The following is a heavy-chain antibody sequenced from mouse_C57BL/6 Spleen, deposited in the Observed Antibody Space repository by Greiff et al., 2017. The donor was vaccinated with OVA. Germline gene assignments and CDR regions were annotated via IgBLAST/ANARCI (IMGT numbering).Heavy chain of an antibody. CDR2: IDPETGGT. CDR3: TRWLLLLDYFYY. Sequence: VKLQQSGAELVRPGASVTLSCKASGYTFTDYEMHWVKQTPVHGLEWIGAIDPETGGTAYNQKFKGKAILTADKSSSPAYMERRSLTSEDSAVYYCTRWLLLLDYFYYWGQGTTLSFSS. V-gene: IGHV1-15*01. D-gene: IGHD2-3*01. J-gene: IGHJ2*01. CDR1: GYTFTDYE.